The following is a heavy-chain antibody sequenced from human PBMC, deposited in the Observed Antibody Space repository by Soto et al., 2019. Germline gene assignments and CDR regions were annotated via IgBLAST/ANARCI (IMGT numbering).Heavy chain of an antibody. J-gene: IGHJ4*02. V-gene: IGHV3-23*01. Sequence: AISGSGGSTYYADSVKGRFTISRDNSKNTLYLQMNSLRAEDTAVYYCAKDDDDYTYDYWGQGTLVTVSS. CDR2: ISGSGGST. CDR3: AKDDDDYTYDY. D-gene: IGHD4-4*01.